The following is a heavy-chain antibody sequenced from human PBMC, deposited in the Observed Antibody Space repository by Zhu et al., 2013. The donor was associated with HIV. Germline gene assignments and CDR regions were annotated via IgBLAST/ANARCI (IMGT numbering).Heavy chain of an antibody. V-gene: IGHV1-2*02. Sequence: QVQLVQSGAEVKNPGASVKVSCLASGYTFTAYYIHWVRQAPGQGLEWMGYVNPNSGGTNFARKFQGRVTMTRDTSISTAYMEVTSLNSDDTAVYYCVMTRGGLRLRGVQGTLVTVSS. D-gene: IGHD2-15*01. CDR3: VMTRGGLRLR. CDR2: VNPNSGGT. CDR1: GYTFTAYY. J-gene: IGHJ4*02.